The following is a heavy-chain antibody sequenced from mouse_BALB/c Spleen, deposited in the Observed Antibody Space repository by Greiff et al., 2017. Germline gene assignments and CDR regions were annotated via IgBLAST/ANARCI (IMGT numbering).Heavy chain of an antibody. Sequence: VQLQQSGPELMKPGASVKISCKASGYSFTSYYMHWVKQSHGKSLEWIGYIDPFNGGTSYNQKFKGKATLTVDKSSSTAYMHLNSLTSEDSAVYYCATRDYWGQGTTLTVSS. CDR3: ATRDY. CDR1: GYSFTSYY. V-gene: IGHV1S135*01. CDR2: IDPFNGGT. J-gene: IGHJ2*01.